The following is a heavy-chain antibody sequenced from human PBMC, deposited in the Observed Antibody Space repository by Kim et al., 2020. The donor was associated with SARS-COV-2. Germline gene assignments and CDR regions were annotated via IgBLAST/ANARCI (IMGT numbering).Heavy chain of an antibody. CDR2: INTNTGNP. CDR3: ARTSYYYDSSGYSFDP. V-gene: IGHV7-4-1*02. CDR1: GYTFTSYA. Sequence: ASVKVSCKASGYTFTSYAMNWVRQAPGQGLEWMGWINTNTGNPTYAQGFTGRFVFSLDTSDSTAYLQISSLKAEDTAVYYCARTSYYYDSSGYSFDPWGQGTLVTVSS. J-gene: IGHJ5*02. D-gene: IGHD3-22*01.